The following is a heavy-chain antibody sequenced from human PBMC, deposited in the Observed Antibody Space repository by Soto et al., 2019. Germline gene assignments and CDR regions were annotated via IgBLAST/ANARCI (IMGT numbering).Heavy chain of an antibody. CDR3: ARSHSSGPIWFDP. Sequence: QVQLQESGPGLVKPSQTLSLTCTVSGGSISSGGYYWSWIRQHPGKGLEWIGYIYYSGSTYYNPSLKSRVTLSVDTSKNQFSLKLSSVTAADTAVYYCARSHSSGPIWFDPWGQGTLVTVSS. V-gene: IGHV4-31*03. J-gene: IGHJ5*02. CDR2: IYYSGST. D-gene: IGHD6-25*01. CDR1: GGSISSGGYY.